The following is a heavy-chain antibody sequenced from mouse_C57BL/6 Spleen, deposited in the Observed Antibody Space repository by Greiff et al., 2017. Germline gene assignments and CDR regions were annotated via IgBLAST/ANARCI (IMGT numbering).Heavy chain of an antibody. D-gene: IGHD2-1*01. J-gene: IGHJ2*01. CDR3: ARGLNGNYDD. CDR2: IYPRSGNT. V-gene: IGHV1-81*01. CDR1: GYTFTSYG. Sequence: VQLQESGAELARPGASVTLSCKASGYTFTSYGISWVKQRTGQGLEWIGEIYPRSGNTYYNEKFKGKATLTADKSSSTAYMELRSQTSEDSAVYFCARGLNGNYDDWGQGTTLTVSS.